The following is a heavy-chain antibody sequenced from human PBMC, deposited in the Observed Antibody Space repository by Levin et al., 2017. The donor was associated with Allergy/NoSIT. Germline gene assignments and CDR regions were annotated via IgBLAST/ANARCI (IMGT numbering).Heavy chain of an antibody. V-gene: IGHV1-69*13. Sequence: SVKVSCKASGGTFSSYAISWVRQAPGQGLEWMGGIIPIFGTANYAQKFQGRVTITADESTSTAYMELSSLRSEDTAVYYCAREGGETTATKNDAFDIWGQGTMVTVSS. CDR3: AREGGETTATKNDAFDI. J-gene: IGHJ3*02. CDR2: IIPIFGTA. CDR1: GGTFSSYA. D-gene: IGHD3-10*01.